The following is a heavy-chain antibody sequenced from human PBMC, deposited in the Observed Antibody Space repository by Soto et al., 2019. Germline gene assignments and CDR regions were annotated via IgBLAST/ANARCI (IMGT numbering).Heavy chain of an antibody. Sequence: GGSLRLSCAASGFTFSDYYMSWIRQAPGKGLEWVSYISSSGSTIYYADSFKGRFTISRDNAKNSLYLQMNSLRAEDTAVYYCARVDSDETVTTFYYYYYMDVWGKGTTVTVSS. CDR2: ISSSGSTI. CDR3: ARVDSDETVTTFYYYYYMDV. J-gene: IGHJ6*03. CDR1: GFTFSDYY. D-gene: IGHD4-17*01. V-gene: IGHV3-11*01.